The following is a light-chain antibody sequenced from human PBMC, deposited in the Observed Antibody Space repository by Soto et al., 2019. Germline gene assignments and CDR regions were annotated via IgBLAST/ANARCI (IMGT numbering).Light chain of an antibody. Sequence: EIVLTQSPGTLSLSPGERATLSCRTSQTVSNSYLAWYQQKPGQAPRLLIYGTSIRATGIPDRFSGSGSGTDFTLTISRLESEDFAVYYCQQYDNSPLTFGGGTKVEIK. CDR1: QTVSNSY. V-gene: IGKV3-20*01. CDR3: QQYDNSPLT. J-gene: IGKJ4*01. CDR2: GTS.